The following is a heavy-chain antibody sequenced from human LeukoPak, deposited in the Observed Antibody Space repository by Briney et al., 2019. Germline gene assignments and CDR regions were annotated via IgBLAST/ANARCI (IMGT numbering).Heavy chain of an antibody. Sequence: SETLSLTCTVSGGSISSYYWSWIRQPPGKGLEWIGYIYYSGSTNYNPSLKSRVTISVDTSKNQFSLKLSSVTAADTAVYYCARSLPITMIVVVMPRMRALDIWGQGTMVTVSS. V-gene: IGHV4-59*12. CDR1: GGSISSYY. D-gene: IGHD3-22*01. CDR2: IYYSGST. J-gene: IGHJ3*02. CDR3: ARSLPITMIVVVMPRMRALDI.